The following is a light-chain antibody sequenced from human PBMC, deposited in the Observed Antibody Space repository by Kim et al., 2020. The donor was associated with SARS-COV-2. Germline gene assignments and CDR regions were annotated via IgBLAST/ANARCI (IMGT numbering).Light chain of an antibody. Sequence: RATINCKTSQSVLYSANNTNYLAWYQQKPGQPPKLLIYWASTRESGVPDRFSGSGSGTDFTLTISSLQAEDVAVYYCQQYYSTPNSFGQGTKLEI. CDR1: QSVLYSANNTNY. CDR2: WAS. J-gene: IGKJ2*03. CDR3: QQYYSTPNS. V-gene: IGKV4-1*01.